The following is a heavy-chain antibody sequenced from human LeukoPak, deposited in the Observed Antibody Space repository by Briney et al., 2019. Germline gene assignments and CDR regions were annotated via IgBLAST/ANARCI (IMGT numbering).Heavy chain of an antibody. D-gene: IGHD3-10*01. V-gene: IGHV4-38-2*02. CDR3: ARRKGFGEGYFDS. J-gene: IGHJ4*02. CDR2: IYYSRST. CDR1: GSSMSSDYY. Sequence: SETLSLTCTVSGSSMSSDYYWAWIRQPPGKGLESIGSIYYSRSTYYSPSLKSRVTISVDTSKNQFSLKLTSVTAADTAVYYCARRKGFGEGYFDSWGQGTLVTVSS.